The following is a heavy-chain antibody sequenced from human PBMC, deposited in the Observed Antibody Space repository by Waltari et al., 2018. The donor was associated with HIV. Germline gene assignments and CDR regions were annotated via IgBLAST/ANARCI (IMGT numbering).Heavy chain of an antibody. CDR3: ARDERRCNSGDCYPSDY. J-gene: IGHJ4*02. D-gene: IGHD2-21*02. CDR1: GFTFSGYA. Sequence: EVHLVESGGGLVKPGESLRLSCAASGFTFSGYAMKWVRQAPGKGLNGVSAISRTSSYIYYADSVKGRFTISRDNAKNSVYLQMNSLRVEDTAVYYCARDERRCNSGDCYPSDYWGQGTLVTVSS. V-gene: IGHV3-21*01. CDR2: ISRTSSYI.